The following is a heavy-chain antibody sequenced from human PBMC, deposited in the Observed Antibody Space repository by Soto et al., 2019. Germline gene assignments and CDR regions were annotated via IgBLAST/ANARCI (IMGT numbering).Heavy chain of an antibody. CDR2: IYYSGST. CDR1: GGSISSGGYY. J-gene: IGHJ4*02. Sequence: SETLSLTCTVSGGSISSGGYYWSWIRQHPGKGLEWIGYIYYSGSTYYNPSLKSRVTISVDTSKNQFSLKLSSVTAADTAVYYCARHGGRHGYNYDDYWCQGTLVSVSS. V-gene: IGHV4-31*03. CDR3: ARHGGRHGYNYDDY. D-gene: IGHD5-12*01.